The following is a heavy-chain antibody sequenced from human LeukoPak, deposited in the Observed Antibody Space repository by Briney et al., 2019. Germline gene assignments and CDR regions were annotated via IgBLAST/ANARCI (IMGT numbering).Heavy chain of an antibody. J-gene: IGHJ6*02. CDR3: AKAVLYYYGMDV. V-gene: IGHV3-23*01. CDR2: ITGSGGAT. Sequence: SGGSLRLSCAASGFTFSTYAVTWVRQAPGKGLEWVSAITGSGGATYYADSVKGRFTISRDNSKNTLYLQMNSLRAEDTAVYYCAKAVLYYYGMDVWGQGTTVTVSS. CDR1: GFTFSTYA.